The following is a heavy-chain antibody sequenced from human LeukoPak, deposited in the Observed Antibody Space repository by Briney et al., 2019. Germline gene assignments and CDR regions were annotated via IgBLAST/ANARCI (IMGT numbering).Heavy chain of an antibody. CDR2: INQDGSEE. Sequence: GGSLRLSCAASGFTFSSHWMSWARQTPGKGLEWVGNINQDGSEEYYVDSVKGRFTISRDNAKNSLYLQMHSLRAEDTAVYYCARDTSGLDYWGRGTLVTVSS. CDR3: ARDTSGLDY. CDR1: GFTFSSHW. J-gene: IGHJ4*02. V-gene: IGHV3-7*01.